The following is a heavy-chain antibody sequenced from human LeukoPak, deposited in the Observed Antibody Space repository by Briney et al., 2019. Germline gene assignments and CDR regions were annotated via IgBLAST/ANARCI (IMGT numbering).Heavy chain of an antibody. Sequence: GGSLRLSCAASGFSLSSYWMHWVRQAPGKGLVWVSRMNTDGSSTSYADSVRGRFTISRDNAKNTLYLQMNSLRAEDTAVYYCARDRDYYDSSGQRSRAFDIWGQGTMVTVSS. J-gene: IGHJ3*02. CDR2: MNTDGSST. CDR1: GFSLSSYW. CDR3: ARDRDYYDSSGQRSRAFDI. D-gene: IGHD3-22*01. V-gene: IGHV3-74*01.